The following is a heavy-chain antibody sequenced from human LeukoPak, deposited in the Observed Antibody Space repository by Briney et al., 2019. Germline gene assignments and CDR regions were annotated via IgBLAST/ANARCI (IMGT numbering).Heavy chain of an antibody. CDR2: ISAYNGKT. Sequence: ASVKVSCKASGYTFTSYGISWVRQAPGQGREWMGWISAYNGKTNYAQKLQGRVTMTTDTSTSTAYMELRRLRSDDTAVYYCARARYFDWLLDYWGQGTLVTVSS. CDR3: ARARYFDWLLDY. CDR1: GYTFTSYG. D-gene: IGHD3-9*01. J-gene: IGHJ4*02. V-gene: IGHV1-18*01.